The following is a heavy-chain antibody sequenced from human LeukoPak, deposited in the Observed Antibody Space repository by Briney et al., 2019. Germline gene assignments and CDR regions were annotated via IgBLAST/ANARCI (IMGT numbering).Heavy chain of an antibody. CDR2: ISGSGGST. CDR1: GFTFSSYA. Sequence: PGGSLRLSCAASGFTFSSYAMSWVRQAPGKGLEWVSAISGSGGSTYYADSVKGRFTISRDNSKNTLYLQMNSLRAEDTAVYYCAKDRESNGGITMIVVVYDAFDIWGQGTMVTVSS. V-gene: IGHV3-23*01. CDR3: AKDRESNGGITMIVVVYDAFDI. J-gene: IGHJ3*02. D-gene: IGHD3-22*01.